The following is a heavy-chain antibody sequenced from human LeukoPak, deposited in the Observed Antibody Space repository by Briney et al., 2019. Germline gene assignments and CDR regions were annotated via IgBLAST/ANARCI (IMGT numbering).Heavy chain of an antibody. D-gene: IGHD3-3*01. V-gene: IGHV1-18*01. CDR2: NSAYNSNT. CDR1: GYTFTSYG. J-gene: IGHJ6*03. Sequence: ASVKVYCKASGYTFTSYGISWVRQAPGQGLEWMGWNSAYNSNTNYAQKLQGRVTMTTDTSTSTAYMELRSLRSDDTAVYYCARVPFGVVSKDYYYYMDDWGKGTTVTVSS. CDR3: ARVPFGVVSKDYYYYMDD.